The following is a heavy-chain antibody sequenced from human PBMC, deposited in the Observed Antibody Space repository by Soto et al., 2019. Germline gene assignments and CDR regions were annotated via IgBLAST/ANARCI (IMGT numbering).Heavy chain of an antibody. CDR1: GGSFSSFG. Sequence: SVKVSFKASGGSFSSFGISLVRQAPGQGLEWMGGIIPVFGRPNYAQRFRGRLTITADESTNTVYLELIDLRSEDTAVYYCAREGSGYNLWGQGTKVTVSS. CDR3: AREGSGYNL. J-gene: IGHJ1*01. CDR2: IIPVFGRP. D-gene: IGHD5-12*01. V-gene: IGHV1-69*13.